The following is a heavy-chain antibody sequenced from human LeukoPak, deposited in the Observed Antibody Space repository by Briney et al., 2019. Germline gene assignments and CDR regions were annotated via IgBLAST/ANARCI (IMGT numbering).Heavy chain of an antibody. CDR3: ARDVDSSGWYIDWFDP. V-gene: IGHV4-59*12. J-gene: IGHJ5*02. CDR1: GGSISSFY. D-gene: IGHD6-19*01. Sequence: SETLSLTCTVSGGSISSFYWSWLRQPPGKGLEWIGYIYYIGSTNYNPSLKSRVTMSVDTSKNQFSLKLSSVTAADTAVYYCARDVDSSGWYIDWFDPWGQGTLVTVSS. CDR2: IYYIGST.